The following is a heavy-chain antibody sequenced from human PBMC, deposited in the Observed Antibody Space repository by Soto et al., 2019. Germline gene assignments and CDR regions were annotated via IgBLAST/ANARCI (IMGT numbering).Heavy chain of an antibody. CDR2: ISAYNGNT. D-gene: IGHD4-4*01. Sequence: ASVKVSCKASGYTFTSYGISWVRQAPGQGLEWMGWISAYNGNTNYAQKLQGRVTMTTDTSTSTAYMELRSLRSDDTAVYYCARGEPYYSSYVLLLGPLDYWGQGTLVTVSS. CDR1: GYTFTSYG. J-gene: IGHJ4*02. V-gene: IGHV1-18*01. CDR3: ARGEPYYSSYVLLLGPLDY.